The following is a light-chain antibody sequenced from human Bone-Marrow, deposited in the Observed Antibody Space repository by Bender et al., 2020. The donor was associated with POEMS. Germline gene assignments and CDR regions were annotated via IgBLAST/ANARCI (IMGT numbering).Light chain of an antibody. CDR2: QDS. CDR3: QTWDRGIVV. CDR1: ELGDKL. V-gene: IGLV3-1*01. Sequence: SYELTQPPSVSVSPGQTASITCSGDELGDKLTFWYQQRPGQSPVMVIYQDSKRPSGTPDRFSGSRSGNTATLTISGTQAIDEADYHCQTWDRGIVVFGGGTKLTVL. J-gene: IGLJ2*01.